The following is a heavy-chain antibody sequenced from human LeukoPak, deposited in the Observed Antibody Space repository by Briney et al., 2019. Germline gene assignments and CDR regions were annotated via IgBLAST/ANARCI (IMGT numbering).Heavy chain of an antibody. CDR2: ISAYNGNT. D-gene: IGHD4-23*01. Sequence: ASVKVSCKASGYTFTSYGISWVRQAPGQGLEWMGWISAYNGNTNYAQKLQGRVIMTTDTSTSTAYMELRSLRSDDTAVYYCALLPGLGGGNSGWFDPWGQGTLVTVSS. V-gene: IGHV1-18*01. J-gene: IGHJ5*02. CDR1: GYTFTSYG. CDR3: ALLPGLGGGNSGWFDP.